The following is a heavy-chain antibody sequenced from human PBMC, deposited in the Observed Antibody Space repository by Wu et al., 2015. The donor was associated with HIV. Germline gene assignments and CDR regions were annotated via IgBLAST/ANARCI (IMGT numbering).Heavy chain of an antibody. CDR2: IIPIFGTA. J-gene: IGHJ4*02. CDR1: GGTFSSYA. V-gene: IGHV1-69*13. CDR3: ARDQIGQPHSGYSSSWFDY. D-gene: IGHD6-13*01. Sequence: QVQLVQSGAEVKKPGSSVKVSCKASGGTFSSYAISWVRQAPGQGLEWMGRIIPIFGTANYAQKFQGRVTITADESTSTAYMELSSLRSEDTAVYYCARDQIGQPHSGYSSSWFDYWGQGTLVTVSS.